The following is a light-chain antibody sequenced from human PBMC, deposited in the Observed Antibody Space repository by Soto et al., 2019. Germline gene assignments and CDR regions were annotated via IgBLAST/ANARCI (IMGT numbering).Light chain of an antibody. J-gene: IGKJ2*01. CDR1: QRVSSKH. Sequence: EIVLTQSPGSLYLSPRERATLSCRASQRVSSKHLAWYQQKPGQAPRLLIYGASRRDTGIPDRFSGSGSWTEFTRTISSLEHEDFAVYYCQQYGSSTYTFGQGTKVEIK. CDR2: GAS. V-gene: IGKV3-20*01. CDR3: QQYGSSTYT.